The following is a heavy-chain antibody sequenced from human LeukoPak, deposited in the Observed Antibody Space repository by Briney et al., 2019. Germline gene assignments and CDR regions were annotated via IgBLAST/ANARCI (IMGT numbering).Heavy chain of an antibody. J-gene: IGHJ4*02. Sequence: PGRSLRLSCVASGFTFSSYGMHWVRQAPGKGLEWVAVIWYDGTNKYYADSVKGRFTISRDNSKNTLYLQMNSLRPEDTAVYYCARGGPGGDYAYLGYWGQGTPVTVSS. CDR3: ARGGPGGDYAYLGY. CDR1: GFTFSSYG. V-gene: IGHV3-33*01. D-gene: IGHD4-17*01. CDR2: IWYDGTNK.